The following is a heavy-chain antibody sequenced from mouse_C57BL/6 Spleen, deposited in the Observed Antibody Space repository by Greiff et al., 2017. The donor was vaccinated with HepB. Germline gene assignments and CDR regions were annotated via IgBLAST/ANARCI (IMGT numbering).Heavy chain of an antibody. V-gene: IGHV1-26*01. Sequence: EVQLQQSGPELVKPGASVKISCKASGYTFTDYYMNWVKQSHGKSLEWIGDINPNNGGTSYNQKFKGKATLTVDKSSSTAYMELRSLTSEDSAVYYCAPLPTGYFDVWGTGTTVTVSS. CDR1: GYTFTDYY. CDR2: INPNNGGT. D-gene: IGHD5-1*01. CDR3: APLPTGYFDV. J-gene: IGHJ1*03.